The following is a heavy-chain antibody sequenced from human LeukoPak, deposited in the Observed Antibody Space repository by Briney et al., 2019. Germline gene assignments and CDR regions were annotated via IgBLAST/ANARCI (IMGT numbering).Heavy chain of an antibody. V-gene: IGHV4-61*02. Sequence: PSETLSLTCTVSGGSISSGSYYWSWIRQPAGKGLEWIGRIYTSGSTNYNPSLKSRVTISVDTSKNQFSLKLSSVTAADTAVYYCARVGDGYSSRQGFDPWGQGTLVTVSS. CDR1: GGSISSGSYY. CDR2: IYTSGST. CDR3: ARVGDGYSSRQGFDP. D-gene: IGHD6-13*01. J-gene: IGHJ5*02.